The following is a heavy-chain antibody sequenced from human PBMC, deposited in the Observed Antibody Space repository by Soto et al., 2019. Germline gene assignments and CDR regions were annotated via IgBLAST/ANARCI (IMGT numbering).Heavy chain of an antibody. CDR1: GYTFTSYG. V-gene: IGHV1-18*01. D-gene: IGHD6-19*01. CDR3: ARDKAWAIAVPYYFDY. J-gene: IGHJ4*02. Sequence: ASVKVSCKASGYTFTSYGISWVRQAPGQGLEWMGWISAYNGNTNYAQKLQGRVTMTTDTSTSTAYMELRSLRSDDTAVYYCARDKAWAIAVPYYFDYWGQGTLVTVSS. CDR2: ISAYNGNT.